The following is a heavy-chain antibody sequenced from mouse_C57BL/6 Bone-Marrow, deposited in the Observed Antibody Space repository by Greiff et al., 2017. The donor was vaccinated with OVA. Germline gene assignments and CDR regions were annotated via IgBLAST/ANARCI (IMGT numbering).Heavy chain of an antibody. Sequence: QVQLQQPGAELVKPGASVKLSCTASGYTFTSYWMHWVKQRPGQGLEWIGMIHPNSGSTNYNEKFKSKATLTVDKSSSTAYMQLSSLTSEDSAVYYCANLYYYGSSPYWYFDVWGTGTTVTVSS. CDR2: IHPNSGST. CDR3: ANLYYYGSSPYWYFDV. J-gene: IGHJ1*03. V-gene: IGHV1-64*01. D-gene: IGHD1-1*01. CDR1: GYTFTSYW.